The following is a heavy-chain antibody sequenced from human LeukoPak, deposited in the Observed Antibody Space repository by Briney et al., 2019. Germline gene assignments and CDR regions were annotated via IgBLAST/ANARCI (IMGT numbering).Heavy chain of an antibody. D-gene: IGHD1-26*01. CDR2: FDPEDGET. V-gene: IGHV1-24*01. CDR1: GYTLTELS. Sequence: ASVKVSCKVSGYTLTELSMHWVRQAPGKGLEWMGGFDPEDGETIHAQKFQGRVTMTEDTSTDTAYMELSSLRSEDTAVYYCATGVWWELDSVAHPDYWGQGTLVTVSS. J-gene: IGHJ4*02. CDR3: ATGVWWELDSVAHPDY.